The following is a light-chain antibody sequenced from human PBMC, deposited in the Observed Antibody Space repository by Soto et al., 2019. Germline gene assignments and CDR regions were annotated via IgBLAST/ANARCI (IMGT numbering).Light chain of an antibody. CDR2: EVS. CDR3: SSYTTRSTMI. J-gene: IGLJ2*01. V-gene: IGLV2-14*01. Sequence: QSVLTQPASVSGSPGQSITISCTGTSSDVGGHDYVSWYQQHPGKGPKLMIYEVSHRPSGVSNRFSGSRSGNTASLTLSGLQAEDEAAYYCSSYTTRSTMIFGGGTKLTVL. CDR1: SSDVGGHDY.